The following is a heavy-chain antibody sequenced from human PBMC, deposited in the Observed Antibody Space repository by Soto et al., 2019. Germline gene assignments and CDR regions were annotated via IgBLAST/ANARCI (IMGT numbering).Heavy chain of an antibody. CDR2: INPNSGGT. Sequence: ASVKVSCKASGYTFTGYYMHWVRQAPGQGLEWMGWINPNSGGTNYAQKFQGWVTMTRDTSISTAYMELSRLRSDDTAVYYCARDIAAAGYYYYYGMDGWGQGTTVTVSS. D-gene: IGHD6-13*01. V-gene: IGHV1-2*04. CDR3: ARDIAAAGYYYYYGMDG. CDR1: GYTFTGYY. J-gene: IGHJ6*02.